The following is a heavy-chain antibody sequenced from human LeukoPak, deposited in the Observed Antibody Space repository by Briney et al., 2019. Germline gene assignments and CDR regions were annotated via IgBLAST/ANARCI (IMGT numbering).Heavy chain of an antibody. D-gene: IGHD2-15*01. J-gene: IGHJ6*03. CDR2: ISAYNGNT. CDR1: GYTFTSYG. V-gene: IGHV1-18*01. Sequence: GASVKVSCKASGYTFTSYGISWVRQAPGQGLEWMGWISAYNGNTNYAQKLQGRVTMTRDTSTSTVYMELSSLRSEDTAVYYCARRGGKRYYYYYMDVWGKGTTVTVSS. CDR3: ARRGGKRYYYYYMDV.